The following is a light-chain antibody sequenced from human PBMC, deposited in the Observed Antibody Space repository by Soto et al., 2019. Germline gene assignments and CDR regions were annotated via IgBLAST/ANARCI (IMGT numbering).Light chain of an antibody. J-gene: IGLJ2*01. CDR2: DDS. Sequence: SYELTQPPSVSVAPGQTTRIACGGNNIGTKSVHWYQQMPGQAPVLVVYDDSDRPSGIPERFSGSKSGTSASLAITGLRSDDEADYYCATWDDDLYTPIIGGGTKLTVL. CDR3: ATWDDDLYTPI. CDR1: NIGTKS. V-gene: IGLV3-21*02.